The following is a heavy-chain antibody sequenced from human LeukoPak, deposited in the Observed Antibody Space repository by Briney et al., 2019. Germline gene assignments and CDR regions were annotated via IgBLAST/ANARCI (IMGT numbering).Heavy chain of an antibody. V-gene: IGHV3-7*01. J-gene: IGHJ4*02. D-gene: IGHD3-9*01. Sequence: GGSLRLSCVASGFTFNRNWMNWFRQAPGKGLEWVANINLDGSEEYYVNSVKGRFTISRDNAKNSLFLQMNRLKVEDTAVYYCARHDNWDFPYWGQGTLVTVSS. CDR3: ARHDNWDFPY. CDR2: INLDGSEE. CDR1: GFTFNRNW.